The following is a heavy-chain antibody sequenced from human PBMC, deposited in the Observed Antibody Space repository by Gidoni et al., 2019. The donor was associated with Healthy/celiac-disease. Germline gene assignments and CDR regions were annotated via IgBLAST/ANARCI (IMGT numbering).Heavy chain of an antibody. D-gene: IGHD3-10*01. V-gene: IGHV4-38-2*02. Sequence: QVQLQESGPGLVTPSETLSLTCTVSGYSLSRGYYWGWSRQPPGKGLEWIGSIYHSGSTYYNPSLKSRVTISVDTAKNQFSLKLSSVTAADTAVYYCARDPIPPMVRGGFNWFDPWGQGTLVTVSS. CDR1: GYSLSRGYY. CDR3: ARDPIPPMVRGGFNWFDP. J-gene: IGHJ5*02. CDR2: IYHSGST.